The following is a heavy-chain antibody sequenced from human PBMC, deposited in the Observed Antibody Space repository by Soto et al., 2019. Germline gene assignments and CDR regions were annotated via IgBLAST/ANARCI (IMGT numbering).Heavy chain of an antibody. D-gene: IGHD3-10*01. V-gene: IGHV4-59*01. CDR3: ASLLTMVRGYGLDV. CDR2: IDDSGST. CDR1: GGSISSYS. J-gene: IGHJ6*02. Sequence: QVQLQESGPGLVKPSETLSLTCTVSGGSISSYSWSWIRQPPGKGLEWIGYIDDSGSTSYNGSLKSRVTISVDTSENQYSMKLSSVAAADTAVYYCASLLTMVRGYGLDVWGQGTTVTVSS.